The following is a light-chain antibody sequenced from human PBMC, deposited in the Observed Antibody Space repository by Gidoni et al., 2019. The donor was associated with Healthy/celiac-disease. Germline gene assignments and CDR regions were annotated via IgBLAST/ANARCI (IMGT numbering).Light chain of an antibody. CDR2: GNS. CDR3: QSYDSSLSGWV. Sequence: QSVLTQPPSLSGAPGQRVPISCTGSSSNIGAGYDVHWYQQLPGTAPKLLIYGNSNRPSGVPDRFSGSKSGTSASLAITGLQAEDEADYYCQSYDSSLSGWVFGGGTKLTVL. V-gene: IGLV1-40*01. CDR1: SSNIGAGYD. J-gene: IGLJ3*02.